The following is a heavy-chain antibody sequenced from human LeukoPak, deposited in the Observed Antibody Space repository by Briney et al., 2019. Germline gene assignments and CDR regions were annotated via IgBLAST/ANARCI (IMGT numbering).Heavy chain of an antibody. J-gene: IGHJ4*02. V-gene: IGHV3-23*01. CDR3: ARDRVSGSGSIDY. CDR1: GFTFSTYA. Sequence: GGSLRLSCAASGFTFSTYAMSWVRQAPGKGLEWVSAISGSTGRTYYADSVKGRFTISRDNSKNTLYLQMNNLRAEDTAVYYCARDRVSGSGSIDYWGQGTLVTVSS. CDR2: ISGSTGRT. D-gene: IGHD3-10*01.